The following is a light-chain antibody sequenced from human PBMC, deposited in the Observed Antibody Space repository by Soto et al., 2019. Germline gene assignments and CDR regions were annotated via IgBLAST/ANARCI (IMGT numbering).Light chain of an antibody. CDR3: QKYNSAPFT. J-gene: IGKJ3*01. CDR2: AAS. Sequence: DIQMTQSPSSLSASVGDRVTITCRASQGISNYLAWYQQKPGKVPKLLIYAASTLQSVVPSRFSGSGSGTDFTLTNSRLQPQDVATYYCQKYNSAPFTFGHGTKVHIK. V-gene: IGKV1-27*01. CDR1: QGISNY.